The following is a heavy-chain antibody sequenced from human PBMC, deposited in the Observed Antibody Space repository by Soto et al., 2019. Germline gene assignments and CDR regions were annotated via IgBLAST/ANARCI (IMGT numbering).Heavy chain of an antibody. D-gene: IGHD6-19*01. CDR1: GGSLTGSY. V-gene: IGHV4-34*01. CDR3: ARSREQWLVDAFDI. J-gene: IGHJ3*02. Sequence: XETLSLSCVVYGGSLTGSYWSWIRQPPGRGLEWIGEINPTGSPKYNPSLMSRVTISVDTSKNQFSMKLRSVTAADTAVFYCARSREQWLVDAFDIWGQGTMVTVSS. CDR2: INPTGSP.